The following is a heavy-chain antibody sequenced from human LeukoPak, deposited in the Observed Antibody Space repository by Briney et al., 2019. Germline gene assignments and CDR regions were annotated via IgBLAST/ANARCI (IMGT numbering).Heavy chain of an antibody. CDR2: ISGSGGTI. D-gene: IGHD3-10*01. Sequence: GGSLRLSCAASGFTFSTYEMNWVRQAPGKGLEWVSYISGSGGTIYYADSVKGRFTISRDNAKNSLFLQMNSLRAEDTAVYYCARDYVVRGIRGFDYWGDGTLVTVSS. CDR1: GFTFSTYE. CDR3: ARDYVVRGIRGFDY. V-gene: IGHV3-48*03. J-gene: IGHJ4*01.